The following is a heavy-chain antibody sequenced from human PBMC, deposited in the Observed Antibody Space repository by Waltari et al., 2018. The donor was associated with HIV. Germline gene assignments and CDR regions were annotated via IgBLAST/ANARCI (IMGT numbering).Heavy chain of an antibody. V-gene: IGHV3-21*01. J-gene: IGHJ4*02. CDR3: AGEMATVYVDY. CDR2: IASSSPTYI. CDR1: GFTFSSYI. Sequence: DVQLVESGGGLVKPGGSLRLSCAASGFTFSSYIMTWVRQAPGKGREWVGSIASSSPTYIYYADSVRGRFTISRDNAKNSLYLQMNNLRAEDTAVYYCAGEMATVYVDYWGQGTLVTVSS. D-gene: IGHD5-12*01.